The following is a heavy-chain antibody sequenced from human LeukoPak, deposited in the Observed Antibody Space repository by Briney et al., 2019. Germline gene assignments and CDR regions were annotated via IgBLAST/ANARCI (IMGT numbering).Heavy chain of an antibody. Sequence: GGSLRLSCAASGFTFSTMNWVRQAPGKGLEWVSSVSSSSDSIYYADSLKGRFTISRDNAKNSLFLQLNSLRAEDTDVYYCARDVGFCSGGNCYTYYFDYWGPGTLVAVSS. V-gene: IGHV3-21*01. CDR3: ARDVGFCSGGNCYTYYFDY. CDR2: VSSSSDSI. J-gene: IGHJ4*02. CDR1: GFTFST. D-gene: IGHD2-15*01.